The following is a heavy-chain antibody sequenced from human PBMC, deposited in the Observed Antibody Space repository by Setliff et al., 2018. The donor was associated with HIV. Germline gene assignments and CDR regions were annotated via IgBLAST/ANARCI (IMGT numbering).Heavy chain of an antibody. J-gene: IGHJ4*02. CDR2: MNPNSGGT. V-gene: IGHV1-2*02. Sequence: ASVKVSCKASGYTFTVYYLHWLRQAPGQGLEWMGWMNPNSGGTNYAQKFQGRVTMTRDTSTSTVYMELSSLRSEDTAVYYCAREMGSDYGGNLFDYWGQGTLVTVSS. CDR3: AREMGSDYGGNLFDY. D-gene: IGHD4-17*01. CDR1: GYTFTVYY.